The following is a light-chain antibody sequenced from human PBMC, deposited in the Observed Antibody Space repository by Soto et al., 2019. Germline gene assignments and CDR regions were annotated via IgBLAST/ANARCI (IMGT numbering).Light chain of an antibody. CDR2: GNS. V-gene: IGLV1-40*01. CDR3: QSYDSSLSGVV. CDR1: SSNIGAGYD. Sequence: QSVLTQPPSVSGAPGQRVTISCTGSSSNIGAGYDVHWYQQLPGTAPKLLIYGNSNRPSGVPDRFSGSKSGTSASLAITGLQAEDEADYYCQSYDSSLSGVVFGGGTKGTVL. J-gene: IGLJ2*01.